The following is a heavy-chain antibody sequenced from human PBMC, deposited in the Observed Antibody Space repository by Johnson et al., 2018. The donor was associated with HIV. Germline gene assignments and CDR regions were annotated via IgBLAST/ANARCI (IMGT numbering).Heavy chain of an antibody. CDR1: GFTFDDYG. CDR2: ISWNSGCI. D-gene: IGHD3-22*01. Sequence: VQLVESGGGVVRPGGSLRLSCVASGFTFDDYGMSWVRQAPGKGLEWVSSISWNSGCIGYADSVKGRFTISRDNAKNSLYLQMNSLRTEDTAFYYCAKDTRYYDSSGYPTEAFDIWGQGTMVTVSS. CDR3: AKDTRYYDSSGYPTEAFDI. V-gene: IGHV3-20*04. J-gene: IGHJ3*02.